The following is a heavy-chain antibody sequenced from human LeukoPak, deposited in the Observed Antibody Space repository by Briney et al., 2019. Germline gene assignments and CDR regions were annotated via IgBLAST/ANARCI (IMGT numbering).Heavy chain of an antibody. D-gene: IGHD1-26*01. CDR2: IKQGGSEK. CDR3: ASVYSPFAFDI. J-gene: IGHJ3*02. CDR1: GFTFSSYW. V-gene: IGHV3-7*01. Sequence: GGSLRLSCAASGFTFSSYWMSWVRQAPGKGLEWVANIKQGGSEKYYVDSVKGRFTISRDNAKNSLYLQMNSLRAEDTAVYYCASVYSPFAFDIWGQGAMVTVSS.